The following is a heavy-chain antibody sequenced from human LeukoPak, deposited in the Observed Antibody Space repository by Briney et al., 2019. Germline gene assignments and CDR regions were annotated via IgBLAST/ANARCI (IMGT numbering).Heavy chain of an antibody. CDR1: GFTFTRYG. J-gene: IGHJ4*02. V-gene: IGHV3-33*06. Sequence: PGGSLRLSYAASGFTFTRYGMHWVRQAPGKGLEWVAVIWHDGSYEYYADSVKGRFTISRDSSKNTLYLQMNSLRAEDTAVYYCAKHGVRATSLDCWGQGSLVTVSS. D-gene: IGHD3-3*01. CDR3: AKHGVRATSLDC. CDR2: IWHDGSYE.